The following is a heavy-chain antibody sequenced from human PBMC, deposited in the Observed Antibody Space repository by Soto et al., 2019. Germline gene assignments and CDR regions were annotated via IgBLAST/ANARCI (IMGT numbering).Heavy chain of an antibody. V-gene: IGHV1-69*13. D-gene: IGHD5-18*01. Sequence: ASVKVSCKASGGTFSSYAISWVRQAPGQGLEWMGGIIPIFGTANYAQKFQGRVTITADESTSTAYMELSSLRSEDTAVYYCARVPTLVSVDTAMVFSWFDPWGQGTLVTVSS. CDR1: GGTFSSYA. CDR3: ARVPTLVSVDTAMVFSWFDP. CDR2: IIPIFGTA. J-gene: IGHJ5*02.